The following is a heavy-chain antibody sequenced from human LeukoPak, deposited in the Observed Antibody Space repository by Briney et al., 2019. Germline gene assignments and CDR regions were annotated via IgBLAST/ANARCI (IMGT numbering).Heavy chain of an antibody. V-gene: IGHV4-38-2*01. D-gene: IGHD1-26*01. CDR3: ASRGGSYSDDFDY. J-gene: IGHJ4*02. CDR2: IYHSGST. CDR1: GYSISSGYH. Sequence: SETLSLTCAVSGYSISSGYHWGWIRQPPGKGLEWIGSIYHSGSTYYNPSLKSRVTISVDTSKNQFSLKLSSVTAANTAVYYCASRGGSYSDDFDYWGQGTLVTVSS.